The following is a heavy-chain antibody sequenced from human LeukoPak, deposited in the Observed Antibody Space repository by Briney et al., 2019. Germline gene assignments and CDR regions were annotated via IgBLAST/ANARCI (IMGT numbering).Heavy chain of an antibody. CDR1: AFTLSSYW. CDR3: VRGALYMYYFDY. J-gene: IGHJ4*02. D-gene: IGHD3-10*01. V-gene: IGHV3-74*01. CDR2: IKGDESSI. Sequence: GRSLRPSWAASAFTLSSYWMRWVRQAPGKGREWVSRIKGDESSINSADSVEGRFTISRDNAKNTVYLHLNSLRVEDTAVYYCVRGALYMYYFDYWGQGTLVTVSS.